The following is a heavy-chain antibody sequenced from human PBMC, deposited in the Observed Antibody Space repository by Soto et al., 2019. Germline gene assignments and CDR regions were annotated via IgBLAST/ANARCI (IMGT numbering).Heavy chain of an antibody. D-gene: IGHD2-2*01. CDR2: ISAYNGNT. J-gene: IGHJ5*02. CDR1: GYTFTSYG. Sequence: ASVKVSCKASGYTFTSYGISWVRQAPGQGLEWMGWISAYNGNTNYAQKLQGRVTMTTDTSTSTAYMELRSLRSDDTAVYYCAVRYCSSTSCYDDPWGQGTLVTVSS. CDR3: AVRYCSSTSCYDDP. V-gene: IGHV1-18*01.